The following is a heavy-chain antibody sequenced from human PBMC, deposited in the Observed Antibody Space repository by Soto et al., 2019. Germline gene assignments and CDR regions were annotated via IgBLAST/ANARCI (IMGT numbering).Heavy chain of an antibody. V-gene: IGHV1-2*02. CDR3: ARDSITMVRGGPYYGMDV. Sequence: GGTNYAQKFQGRVTMTRDTSISTAYMELSRLRSDDTAVYYCARDSITMVRGGPYYGMDVWGQGTTVTVSS. J-gene: IGHJ6*02. CDR2: GGT. D-gene: IGHD3-10*01.